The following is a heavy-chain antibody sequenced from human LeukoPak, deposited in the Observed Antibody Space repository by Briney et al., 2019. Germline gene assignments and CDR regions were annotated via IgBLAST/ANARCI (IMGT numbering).Heavy chain of an antibody. V-gene: IGHV1-18*01. CDR3: ARHVGRSYDVDY. CDR2: ISAYNGNT. CDR1: GYTFTSYG. Sequence: ASVKVSCKASGYTFTSYGISWVRQAPGQGLEWMGWISAYNGNTDYAQSLQGRVTMTIDTSTSTVYMELRSLRSDDTAVYYCARHVGRSYDVDYWGQGTLVTVSS. D-gene: IGHD3-16*01. J-gene: IGHJ4*02.